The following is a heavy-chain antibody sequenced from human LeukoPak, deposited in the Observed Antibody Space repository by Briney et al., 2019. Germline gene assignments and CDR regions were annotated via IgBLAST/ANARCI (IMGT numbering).Heavy chain of an antibody. V-gene: IGHV1-18*01. Sequence: ASVKVSCKASGYPFTSYGFSWVRQAPGQGIEWMGWISADTGNTNFAQMFQGRLTMTTDTSTSTSHMELRSLTSDDTAVYYCARESRETGSTSDFDYWGQGTLVTVSS. D-gene: IGHD1-7*01. CDR3: ARESRETGSTSDFDY. CDR1: GYPFTSYG. CDR2: ISADTGNT. J-gene: IGHJ4*02.